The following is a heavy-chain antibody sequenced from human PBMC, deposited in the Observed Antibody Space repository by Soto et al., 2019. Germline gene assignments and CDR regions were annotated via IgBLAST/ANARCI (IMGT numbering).Heavy chain of an antibody. J-gene: IGHJ4*02. Sequence: VSCKASGGTFSSYAISWVRQAPGQGLEWMGGIIPIFGTANYAQKFQGRVTITADESTSTAYMELSSLRSEDTAVYYCARVPITMIVVGIPTYFDYWGQGTLVTVSS. D-gene: IGHD3-22*01. V-gene: IGHV1-69*01. CDR3: ARVPITMIVVGIPTYFDY. CDR1: GGTFSSYA. CDR2: IIPIFGTA.